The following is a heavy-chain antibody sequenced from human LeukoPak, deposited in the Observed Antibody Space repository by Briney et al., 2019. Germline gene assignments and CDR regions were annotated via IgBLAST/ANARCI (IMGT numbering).Heavy chain of an antibody. J-gene: IGHJ5*01. CDR3: ARGLPIISMLRGVKPSVMFDS. CDR1: GGSFSGYY. V-gene: IGHV4-34*01. Sequence: ASETLSLTCAAYGGSFSGYYWSWIRQPPGKGLEWIGEINHSGSTNYNPSLKSRLSISIDTSKNHFALRLSSVTAADTAVYYCARGLPIISMLRGVKPSVMFDSWGQGTLVTVSS. D-gene: IGHD3-10*01. CDR2: INHSGST.